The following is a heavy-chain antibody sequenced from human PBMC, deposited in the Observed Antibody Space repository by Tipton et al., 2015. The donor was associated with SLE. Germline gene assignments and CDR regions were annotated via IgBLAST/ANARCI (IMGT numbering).Heavy chain of an antibody. D-gene: IGHD1-26*01. Sequence: TLSLTCTVSGGSISGYYWSWIRQPAGKGLEWIGRVYSSGSTIYNPSIKSRITLSLDTSKNQFSLRVNSATAADTAVYYCARGGGSYYGYWGQGTLVTVSS. CDR2: VYSSGST. CDR1: GGSISGYY. CDR3: ARGGGSYYGY. J-gene: IGHJ4*02. V-gene: IGHV4-4*07.